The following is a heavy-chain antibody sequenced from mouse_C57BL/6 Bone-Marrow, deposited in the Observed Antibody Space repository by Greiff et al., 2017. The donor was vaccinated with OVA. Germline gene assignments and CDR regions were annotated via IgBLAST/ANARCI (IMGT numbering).Heavy chain of an antibody. CDR1: GYTFTSYW. CDR2: IDPNSGGT. Sequence: QVQLKQPGAELVKPGASVKLSCKASGYTFTSYWMHWVKQRPGRGLEWIGRIDPNSGGTKYNEKFKSKATLTVDKPSSTAYMQLSSLTSEDSAVYYCAGGTNWDPYCYAMDYWGQGTSVTVSS. CDR3: AGGTNWDPYCYAMDY. J-gene: IGHJ4*01. V-gene: IGHV1-72*01. D-gene: IGHD4-1*01.